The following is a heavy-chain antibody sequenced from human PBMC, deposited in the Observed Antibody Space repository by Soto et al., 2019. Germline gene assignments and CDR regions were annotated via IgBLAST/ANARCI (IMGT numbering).Heavy chain of an antibody. CDR1: GFTFSSYD. D-gene: IGHD3-22*01. J-gene: IGHJ6*01. CDR3: ASEAGGYYDSSGYYYYYGMDV. CDR2: IGTAGDT. V-gene: IGHV3-13*01. Sequence: EVQLVESGGGLVQPGGSLRLSCAASGFTFSSYDMHWVRQATGKGLEWVSAIGTAGDTYYPGSVKGRFTISRENAKNSLYLQMNSLRAGDTAVYYCASEAGGYYDSSGYYYYYGMDVW.